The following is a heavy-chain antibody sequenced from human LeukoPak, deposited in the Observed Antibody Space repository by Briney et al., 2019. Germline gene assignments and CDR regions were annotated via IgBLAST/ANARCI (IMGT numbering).Heavy chain of an antibody. J-gene: IGHJ3*02. CDR2: ISSSSSTI. Sequence: GGSLRLSCAASGFTFSSYRMIWVRQAPGKGLEWVSYISSSSSTIYYADSVKGRFTISRDNAKNSLYLQMNSLRDEDTAVYYCAREGYDYGDYDAFDIWGQGTMVTVSS. CDR1: GFTFSSYR. D-gene: IGHD4-17*01. V-gene: IGHV3-48*02. CDR3: AREGYDYGDYDAFDI.